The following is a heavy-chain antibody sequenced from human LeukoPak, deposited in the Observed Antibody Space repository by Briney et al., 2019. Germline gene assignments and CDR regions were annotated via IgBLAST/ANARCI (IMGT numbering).Heavy chain of an antibody. D-gene: IGHD1-26*01. Sequence: PGGSLRLSCAASGFTFSSYGMHWVRQAPGKGLEWMAVISYDGSNKYYADSVKGRFTISRDNSKNTLYLQMNSLRAEDTAVYYCAKVGYSGSYYSYFDFWGQGTLVTVSS. V-gene: IGHV3-30*18. CDR2: ISYDGSNK. J-gene: IGHJ4*02. CDR3: AKVGYSGSYYSYFDF. CDR1: GFTFSSYG.